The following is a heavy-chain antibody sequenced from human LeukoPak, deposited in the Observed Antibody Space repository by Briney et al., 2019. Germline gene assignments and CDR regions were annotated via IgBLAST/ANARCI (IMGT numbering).Heavy chain of an antibody. J-gene: IGHJ5*02. V-gene: IGHV4-4*02. Sequence: SGTLSLTCAVSGGSISSSNWWSWVRQPPGKGLEWIGEIYHSGSTNYNPSLKSRVTISVDKSKNRFSLKLSSVTAADTAVYYCARDRTEYYYDSSGYLNWFDPWGQGTLVTVSS. D-gene: IGHD3-22*01. CDR2: IYHSGST. CDR1: GGSISSSNW. CDR3: ARDRTEYYYDSSGYLNWFDP.